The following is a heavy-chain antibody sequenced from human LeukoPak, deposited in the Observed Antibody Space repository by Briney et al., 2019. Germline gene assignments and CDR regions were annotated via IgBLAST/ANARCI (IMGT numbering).Heavy chain of an antibody. CDR2: ISPSGGST. J-gene: IGHJ2*01. D-gene: IGHD4-17*01. CDR3: ARKGTTVTTPHDWYFDL. CDR1: GYTFTGYW. V-gene: IGHV1-46*01. Sequence: ASVKVSCKAFGYTFTGYWMHWVRQAPGQGPEWMGVISPSGGSTIYAQKFKGRVTLTRDMSTSTDYLELSSLRSEDTAVYYCARKGTTVTTPHDWYFDLWGRGTLVTVSS.